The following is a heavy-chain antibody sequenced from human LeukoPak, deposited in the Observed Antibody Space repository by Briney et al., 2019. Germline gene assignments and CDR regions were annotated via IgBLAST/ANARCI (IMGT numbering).Heavy chain of an antibody. D-gene: IGHD3-10*01. J-gene: IGHJ4*02. CDR3: PREGMVRGVYYFDY. V-gene: IGHV3-66*01. Sequence: GGSLRHSCGASGFHLCSNHVSWVRQARGRAGEGVSDFYSCGSTHYADSVKCRFTISRENSKTTLYLQTNSLRAEDTAVYYWPREGMVRGVYYFDYWGQGTLVTVSP. CDR2: FYSCGST. CDR1: GFHLCSNH.